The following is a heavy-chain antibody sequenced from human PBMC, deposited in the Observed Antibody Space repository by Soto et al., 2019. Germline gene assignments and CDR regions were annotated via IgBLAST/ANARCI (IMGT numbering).Heavy chain of an antibody. CDR3: ARTSMQSRGYSYGHGGMDV. Sequence: PVEPLQVCNRGSGCKFTNYWISWVRKIPGKGLEWMGRIDPSDSYTNYSPSFQGHVTISADKSISTAYLQWSSLKASDTAMYYCARTSMQSRGYSYGHGGMDVSGQGTTFTVYS. V-gene: IGHV5-10-1*01. CDR1: GCKFTNYW. D-gene: IGHD5-18*01. CDR2: IDPSDSYT. J-gene: IGHJ6*01.